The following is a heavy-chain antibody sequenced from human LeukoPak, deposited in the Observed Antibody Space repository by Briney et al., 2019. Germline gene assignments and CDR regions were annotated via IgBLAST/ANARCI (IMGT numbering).Heavy chain of an antibody. Sequence: ASVKVSCKASGYTFTGYYMHWVRQAPGQGLEWMGWIHPNSGGTKYAQKFQGRVTMTRDTSISTAYMELTRLRSDDTAVYYCAREQLVKKCMDVWGKGTTVTVSS. CDR3: AREQLVKKCMDV. CDR2: IHPNSGGT. D-gene: IGHD6-6*01. CDR1: GYTFTGYY. V-gene: IGHV1-2*02. J-gene: IGHJ6*03.